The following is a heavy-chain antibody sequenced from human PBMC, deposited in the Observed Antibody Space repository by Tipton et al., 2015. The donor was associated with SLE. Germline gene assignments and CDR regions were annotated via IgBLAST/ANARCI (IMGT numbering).Heavy chain of an antibody. D-gene: IGHD6-13*01. CDR3: ASGIAAGGTPFGY. CDR2: IYYSGST. V-gene: IGHV4-39*07. Sequence: TLSLTCTVSGGSISSGSYYWGWIRQPPGTGLEWIGSIYYSGSTYYNPTLKSRVTISVDTSKNQFSLKLSSVTAADTAVYYCASGIAAGGTPFGYWGQGTLVTVS. CDR1: GGSISSGSYY. J-gene: IGHJ4*02.